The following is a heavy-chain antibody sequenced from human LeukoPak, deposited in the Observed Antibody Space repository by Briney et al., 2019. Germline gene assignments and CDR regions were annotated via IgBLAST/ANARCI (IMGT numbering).Heavy chain of an antibody. D-gene: IGHD3-10*01. Sequence: SETLSLTCTVSGGSISSGGYYWSWIRQHPGKGLEWIGYIYYSGSTYYNPSLKSRVTISVDTSKNQFSLKLSSVTAADTAVYYCARVGSHLTMVRGVTAGAWGQGTLVTVSS. CDR1: GGSISSGGYY. V-gene: IGHV4-31*03. CDR3: ARVGSHLTMVRGVTAGA. J-gene: IGHJ4*02. CDR2: IYYSGST.